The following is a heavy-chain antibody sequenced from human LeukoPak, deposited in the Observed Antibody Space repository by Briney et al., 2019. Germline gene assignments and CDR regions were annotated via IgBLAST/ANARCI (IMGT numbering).Heavy chain of an antibody. CDR1: GGTFSSYA. Sequence: SVRVSCKASGGTFSSYAISWVRQAPGQGLEWMGRIIPIFGIANYAQKFQGRVTITADKSTSTAYMELSSLRSEGTAVYYCARAAATVVTPEPFDYWGQGTLVTVSS. J-gene: IGHJ4*02. CDR2: IIPIFGIA. V-gene: IGHV1-69*04. D-gene: IGHD4-23*01. CDR3: ARAAATVVTPEPFDY.